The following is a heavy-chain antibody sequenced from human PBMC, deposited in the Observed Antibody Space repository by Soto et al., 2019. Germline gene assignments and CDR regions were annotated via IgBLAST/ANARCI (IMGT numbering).Heavy chain of an antibody. J-gene: IGHJ6*03. CDR3: TREPIGHDYSNLGYYYYMDV. V-gene: IGHV3-49*03. D-gene: IGHD4-4*01. Sequence: PGGSLRLSCTASGFTFGDYAMSWFRQAPGKGLEWVGFIRSKAYGGTTEYAASVKGRFTISRDDSKSIAYLQMNSLKTEDTAVYYCTREPIGHDYSNLGYYYYMDVWGKGTTVTVSS. CDR1: GFTFGDYA. CDR2: IRSKAYGGTT.